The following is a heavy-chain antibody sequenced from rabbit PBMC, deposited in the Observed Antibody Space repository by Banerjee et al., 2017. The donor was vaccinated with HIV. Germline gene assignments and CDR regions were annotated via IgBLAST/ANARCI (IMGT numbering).Heavy chain of an antibody. Sequence: QSLEESGGDLVKPGASLTLTCTASGFSFSNSYYMCWVRQAPGKGLEWIGCIYAGDGNTYYASWAKGRFTISRASSTTVTLQMTSLTAADTATYFCARDVAGSSYGFNLWGPGTLVT. J-gene: IGHJ4*01. CDR2: IYAGDGNT. CDR1: GFSFSNSYY. D-gene: IGHD8-1*01. CDR3: ARDVAGSSYGFNL. V-gene: IGHV1S40*01.